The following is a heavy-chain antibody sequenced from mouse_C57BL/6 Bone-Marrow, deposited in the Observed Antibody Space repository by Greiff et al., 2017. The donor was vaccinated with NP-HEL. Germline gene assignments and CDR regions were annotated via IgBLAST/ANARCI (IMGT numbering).Heavy chain of an antibody. CDR1: GYAFTNYL. CDR3: ARRDYYGRRNY. J-gene: IGHJ2*01. CDR2: INPGSGGT. V-gene: IGHV1-54*01. Sequence: QVQLQQSGAELVRPGTSVKVSCKASGYAFTNYLIEWVKQRPGQGLEWIGVINPGSGGTNYNEKFKGKATLTADKSSSTAYMQLSSLTSEDSAVYFCARRDYYGRRNYWGQGTTLTVSS. D-gene: IGHD1-1*01.